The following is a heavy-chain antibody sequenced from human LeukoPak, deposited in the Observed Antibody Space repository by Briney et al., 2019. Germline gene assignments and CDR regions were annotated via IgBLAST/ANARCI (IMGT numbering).Heavy chain of an antibody. D-gene: IGHD2-21*02. CDR2: ITGRGEST. V-gene: IGHV3-23*01. J-gene: IGHJ6*03. CDR3: ARSNCGRDCYVYYYYYMDV. CDR1: GFTFSSYG. Sequence: GGSLRLSCAASGFTFSSYGMNWVRQAPGKGLEWVSGITGRGESTYYADSVKGRFTISRDNSKNTLYLQMNSLRAGDTAIYYCARSNCGRDCYVYYYYYMDVWGKGTTVTISS.